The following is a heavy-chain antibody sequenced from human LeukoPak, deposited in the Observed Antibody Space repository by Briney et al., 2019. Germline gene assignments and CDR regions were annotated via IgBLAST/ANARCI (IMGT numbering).Heavy chain of an antibody. Sequence: SETLSLTCTVSGGSISSYYWSWIRQPPGKGLEWIGSIYYSGSTYYNPSLKSRVTISVDTSKNQFSLKLSSVTAADTAVYYCARRRGGYCSGGSCYSHWFDPWGQGTLVTVSS. D-gene: IGHD2-15*01. CDR2: IYYSGST. CDR3: ARRRGGYCSGGSCYSHWFDP. J-gene: IGHJ5*02. CDR1: GGSISSYY. V-gene: IGHV4-59*05.